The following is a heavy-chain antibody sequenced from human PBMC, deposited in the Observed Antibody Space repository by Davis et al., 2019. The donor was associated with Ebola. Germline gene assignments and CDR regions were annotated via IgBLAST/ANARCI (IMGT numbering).Heavy chain of an antibody. CDR2: INAGNGNT. Sequence: AASVKVSCKASGFTLTDYAIQWVRQAPGQRLEWMGWINAGNGNTKYSQKFQGRVTITRDTSASTAYMELSSLKSEDTAVYYCARANWATVGTRWFDPWGQGTLVTVSS. V-gene: IGHV1-3*01. D-gene: IGHD6-13*01. CDR1: GFTLTDYA. CDR3: ARANWATVGTRWFDP. J-gene: IGHJ5*02.